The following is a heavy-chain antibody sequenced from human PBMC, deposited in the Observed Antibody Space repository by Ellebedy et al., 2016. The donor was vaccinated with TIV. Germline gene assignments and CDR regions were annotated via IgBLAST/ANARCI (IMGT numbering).Heavy chain of an antibody. Sequence: MPSETLSLPCAVYGGSFSGYYWSWIRQPPGKGLEWIGEINHSGSTNYNPSLTSRVTVSVDTSKNQFSLKLSSVTAADTAVYYCARGKGISSSWYGTWFDPWGQGTLVTVSS. CDR2: INHSGST. D-gene: IGHD6-13*01. V-gene: IGHV4-34*01. CDR1: GGSFSGYY. J-gene: IGHJ5*02. CDR3: ARGKGISSSWYGTWFDP.